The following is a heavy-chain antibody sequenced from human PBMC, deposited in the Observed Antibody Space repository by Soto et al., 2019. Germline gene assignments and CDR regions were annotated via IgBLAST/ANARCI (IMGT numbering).Heavy chain of an antibody. V-gene: IGHV3-30*18. CDR1: GFTFSSYG. D-gene: IGHD5-18*01. Sequence: GGSLRLSCAASGFTFSSYGMHWVRQAPGKGLEWVAVISYDGSNKYYADSVKGRFTISRDNSKNTLYLQMNSLRAEDTAVYYCAKEFKSRIQLWLGSLDYWGQGTLVTVSS. CDR3: AKEFKSRIQLWLGSLDY. CDR2: ISYDGSNK. J-gene: IGHJ4*02.